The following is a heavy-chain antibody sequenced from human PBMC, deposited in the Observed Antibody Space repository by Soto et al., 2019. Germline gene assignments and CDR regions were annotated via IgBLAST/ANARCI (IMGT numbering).Heavy chain of an antibody. CDR1: GYTFTGHY. CDR2: IGPASGDT. J-gene: IGHJ4*02. D-gene: IGHD3-10*01. Sequence: ASVKVSCKASGYTFTGHYIHWVRQAPGQGPEWMGEIGPASGDTRYAQKLQGRVTMTRDTSITTVYMELNNLSPDDTAVYYCGRGRSGQLVVFYWGQGTPVTVSS. V-gene: IGHV1-2*02. CDR3: GRGRSGQLVVFY.